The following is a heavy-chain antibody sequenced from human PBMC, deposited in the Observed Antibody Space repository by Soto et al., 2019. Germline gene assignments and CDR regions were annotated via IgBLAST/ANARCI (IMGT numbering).Heavy chain of an antibody. Sequence: GGSLRLSCAASGCTFSNAWMSWVRQAPGKGLEWVGRIKSKTDGGTTDYAAPVKGRFTISRDDSKNTLYLQMNSLKTEDTAVYYCTTASGGTADYDAFDIWGQGTMVTVSS. V-gene: IGHV3-15*01. CDR1: GCTFSNAW. CDR2: IKSKTDGGTT. D-gene: IGHD4-17*01. J-gene: IGHJ3*02. CDR3: TTASGGTADYDAFDI.